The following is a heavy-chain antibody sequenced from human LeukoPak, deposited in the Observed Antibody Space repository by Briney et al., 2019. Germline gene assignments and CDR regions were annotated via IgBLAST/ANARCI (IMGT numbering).Heavy chain of an antibody. J-gene: IGHJ4*02. CDR3: VFYYYDSSGYYG. D-gene: IGHD3-22*01. V-gene: IGHV3-23*01. CDR1: GFTFSSYA. Sequence: GGSLRLSCAASGFTFSSYAMSWVRQAPGKGLVWVSAIRGSGGSTYYTDSVKGRFTISRDNSKNTVSLQMNSLRAEDTAIYYCVFYYYDSSGYYGWGQGTLVTVSS. CDR2: IRGSGGST.